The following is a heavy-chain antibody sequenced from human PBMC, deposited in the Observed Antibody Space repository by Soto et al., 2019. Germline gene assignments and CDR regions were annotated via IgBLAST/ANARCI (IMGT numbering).Heavy chain of an antibody. J-gene: IGHJ6*03. D-gene: IGHD5-18*01. Sequence: QVQLQESGPGLVKPSETLSLTCTVSGGSISSYYWSWIRQPPGKGLEWIGYIYYSGRTNYNPSLKGRVTISVDTSKNQFSLKLSSVTAADTAVYYCARDSSIYSYGYRGGLRLDYYYYMDVWGKGTTVTVSS. V-gene: IGHV4-59*01. CDR1: GGSISSYY. CDR2: IYYSGRT. CDR3: ARDSSIYSYGYRGGLRLDYYYYMDV.